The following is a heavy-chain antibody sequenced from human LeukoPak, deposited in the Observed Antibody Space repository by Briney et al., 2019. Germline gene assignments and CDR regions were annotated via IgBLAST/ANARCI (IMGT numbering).Heavy chain of an antibody. J-gene: IGHJ4*02. CDR1: GGTFSSYA. V-gene: IGHV1-69*01. D-gene: IGHD2-2*01. CDR2: IIPIFGTA. Sequence: SVKVSCKASGGTFSSYAISWVRQAPGQGLEWMGGIIPIFGTANYAQKFQGRVTITADESTSTAYMELSSLRSEDTAVYYCARAPFPYYSSTSCYVDDYWGQGTLVTVSS. CDR3: ARAPFPYYSSTSCYVDDY.